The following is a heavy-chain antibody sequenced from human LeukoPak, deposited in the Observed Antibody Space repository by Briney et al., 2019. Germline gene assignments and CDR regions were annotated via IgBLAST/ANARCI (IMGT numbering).Heavy chain of an antibody. CDR3: ARAVAGDYFGC. J-gene: IGHJ4*02. Sequence: SVKVSCTPSGCTFNNYAISWVRQARGRGLEWLGGMIPIFGTANYAQQFKGRVTITTDESTSTACMELSSLRSEDTAVYYCARAVAGDYFGCWGQGTLVTVSS. V-gene: IGHV1-69*05. CDR2: MIPIFGTA. D-gene: IGHD6-19*01. CDR1: GCTFNNYA.